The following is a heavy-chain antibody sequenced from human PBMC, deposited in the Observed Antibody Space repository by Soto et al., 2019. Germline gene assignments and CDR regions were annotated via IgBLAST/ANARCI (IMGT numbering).Heavy chain of an antibody. J-gene: IGHJ4*02. D-gene: IGHD3-10*02. CDR1: GFIFSNNG. CDR3: AIVRVADSPLDH. V-gene: IGHV3-30*02. CDR2: MSYDGSAK. Sequence: PGGSLRLSCEGSGFIFSNNGMHWVRQAPGKGLEWVAFMSYDGSAKFLADSVKGRFTISRDNSKSTLSLHMSSLRAEDTAMYYCAIVRVADSPLDHWGQGTLVTVSS.